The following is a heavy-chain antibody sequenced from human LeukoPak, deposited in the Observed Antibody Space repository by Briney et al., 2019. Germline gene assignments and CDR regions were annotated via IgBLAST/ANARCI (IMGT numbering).Heavy chain of an antibody. D-gene: IGHD6-6*01. J-gene: IGHJ6*02. V-gene: IGHV3-66*01. CDR3: AGASSSNYYYGMDV. CDR1: GFTVSSNY. CDR2: IYSGGST. Sequence: SGGSLRLSCAASGFTVSSNYMSWVRQAPGKGLEWVSVIYSGGSTYYADSVKGRFTISRDNSKNTLYLQMNSLRAEDTAVYYCAGASSSNYYYGMDVWGQGTTVTVSS.